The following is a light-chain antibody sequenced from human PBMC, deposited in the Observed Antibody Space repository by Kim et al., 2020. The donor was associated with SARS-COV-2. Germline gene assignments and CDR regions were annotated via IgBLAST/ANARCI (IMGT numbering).Light chain of an antibody. J-gene: IGKJ2*01. CDR3: QQYDTLPLA. V-gene: IGKV1-33*01. CDR1: QDIKNY. Sequence: ASLGDRVTISCQASQDIKNYLNWYQQKPGRAPKLLIYDTSNLETGVPSRFSGSSSGTDFTLIINSLQPEDIATYYCQQYDTLPLAFGGGTKLEI. CDR2: DTS.